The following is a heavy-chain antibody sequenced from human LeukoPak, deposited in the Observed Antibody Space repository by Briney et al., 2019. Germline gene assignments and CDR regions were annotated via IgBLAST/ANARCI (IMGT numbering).Heavy chain of an antibody. CDR2: IYSGGST. D-gene: IGHD6-19*01. CDR1: GFTFSSYA. J-gene: IGHJ4*02. CDR3: AREISGFPDY. Sequence: GGSLRLSCAASGFTFSSYAMSWVRQAPGKGLEWVSVIYSGGSTYYADSVKGRFTISRDNSKNTLYLQMNSLRAEDTAVYYCAREISGFPDYWGQGTLVTVSS. V-gene: IGHV3-53*01.